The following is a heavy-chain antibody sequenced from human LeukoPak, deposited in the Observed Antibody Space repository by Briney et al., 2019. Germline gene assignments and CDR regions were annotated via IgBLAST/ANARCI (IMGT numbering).Heavy chain of an antibody. V-gene: IGHV3-21*01. CDR1: GFTFSSYS. CDR2: ISSSSSYI. J-gene: IGHJ4*02. Sequence: GGSLRLSCAAAGFTFSSYSMNWVRQAPGKGLEWVSSISSSSSYIYYADSVKGRFTISRDNAKNSLYLQMNSLRAEDTAVYYCAREQNWGPGGGIGFDYWGQGTLVTVSS. D-gene: IGHD7-27*01. CDR3: AREQNWGPGGGIGFDY.